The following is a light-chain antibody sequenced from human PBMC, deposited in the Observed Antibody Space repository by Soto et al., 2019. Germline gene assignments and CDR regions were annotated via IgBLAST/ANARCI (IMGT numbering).Light chain of an antibody. CDR1: QSISTY. J-gene: IGKJ2*02. CDR2: SRS. CDR3: QQSYNTGT. Sequence: DIQMTQSPSSLSASVGDRVTITCRASQSISTYLNWYQQKPGKAPKLLIYSRSSLQGGVPSRFSGSGYGTDFTLTISSLQPEDFATYYCQQSYNTGTFGQGTRLEIK. V-gene: IGKV1-39*01.